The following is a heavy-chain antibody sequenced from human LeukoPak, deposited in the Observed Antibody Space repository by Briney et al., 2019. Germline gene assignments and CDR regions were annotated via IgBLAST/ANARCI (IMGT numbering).Heavy chain of an antibody. V-gene: IGHV3-23*01. CDR1: GFTFSSYA. CDR2: ISGSCGST. J-gene: IGHJ4*02. CDR3: AKAHDPRFGELEGYFDY. Sequence: TGGSLRLSCAASGFTFSSYAMSWVRQAPGKGLEWVSAISGSCGSTYYADSVKGRFTISRDNSKNTLYLQMNSLRAEDTAVYYCAKAHDPRFGELEGYFDYWGQGTLVTVSS. D-gene: IGHD3-10*02.